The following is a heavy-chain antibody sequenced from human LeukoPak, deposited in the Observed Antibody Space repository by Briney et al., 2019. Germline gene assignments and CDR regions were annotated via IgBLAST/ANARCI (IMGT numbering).Heavy chain of an antibody. V-gene: IGHV3-30*03. J-gene: IGHJ4*02. D-gene: IGHD5-18*01. CDR2: ISYDGSNK. CDR1: GFTFSSYG. Sequence: GGSLRLSCTASGFTFSSYGMHWVRQAPGKGLEWVAVISYDGSNKYYADSVKGRFTISRDNSKNTLYLQMNSLRAEDTAVYYCASDTALGYWGQGTLVTVSS. CDR3: ASDTALGY.